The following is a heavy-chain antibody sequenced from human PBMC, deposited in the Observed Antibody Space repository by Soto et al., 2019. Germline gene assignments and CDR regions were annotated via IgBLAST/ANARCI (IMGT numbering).Heavy chain of an antibody. D-gene: IGHD5-18*01. V-gene: IGHV3-33*01. J-gene: IGHJ4*02. Sequence: QVQLVESGGGVVQPGRSLRLSCAASGFTFSSYGMHWVRQAPGKGLEWVAVIWYDGSNKYYADSVKGRFTISRDNSKNTLYLQMNSLRAEDTAVYYCGRERGYSYGYFAGFDYWGQGTLVTVSS. CDR3: GRERGYSYGYFAGFDY. CDR2: IWYDGSNK. CDR1: GFTFSSYG.